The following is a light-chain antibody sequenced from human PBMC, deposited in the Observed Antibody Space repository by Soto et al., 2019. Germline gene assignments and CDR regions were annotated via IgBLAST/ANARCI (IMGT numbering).Light chain of an antibody. J-gene: IGKJ1*01. CDR1: QSVRTK. Sequence: EMVMTQSPATLSVSLGERATLSCRASQSVRTKLVWYQQKPGQAPRLIIYGASTRATGIPARFSGSGSGTEFTLTISNLQSEDFAVYYCQQHDQGWTFGQGTKVEIK. CDR3: QQHDQGWT. V-gene: IGKV3-15*01. CDR2: GAS.